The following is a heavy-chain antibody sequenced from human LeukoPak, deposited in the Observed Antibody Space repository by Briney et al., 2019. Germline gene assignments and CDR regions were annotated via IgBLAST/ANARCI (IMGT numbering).Heavy chain of an antibody. D-gene: IGHD2-15*01. CDR1: GFTFSSYS. CDR3: ARETYCSGGSCYHAFDI. Sequence: GGSLRLSCAASGFTFSSYSMNWVRQAPGKGLEWVSSISSSSSYIYYADSVKGRFTISRDNAKNSLYLQMNSLRAEDTAVYYCARETYCSGGSCYHAFDIWGQGTMVTVSS. J-gene: IGHJ3*02. V-gene: IGHV3-21*01. CDR2: ISSSSSYI.